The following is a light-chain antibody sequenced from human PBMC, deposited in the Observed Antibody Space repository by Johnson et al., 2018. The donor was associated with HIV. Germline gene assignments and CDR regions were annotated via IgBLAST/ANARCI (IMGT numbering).Light chain of an antibody. J-gene: IGLJ1*01. CDR3: GTWDNSLSAGV. CDR1: SSNIGNNY. CDR2: DNN. Sequence: QSVLTQPPSVSAAPGQKVTISCSGSSSNIGNNYVSWYQQLPGTAPKLLIYDNNKRPSGIPDRFSGSKSGTSATLGITGLQTGDEADYYCGTWDNSLSAGVFGSGTKVTAL. V-gene: IGLV1-51*01.